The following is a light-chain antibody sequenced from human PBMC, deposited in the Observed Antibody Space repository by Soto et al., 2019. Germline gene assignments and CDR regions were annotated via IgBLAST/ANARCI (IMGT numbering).Light chain of an antibody. V-gene: IGKV1-5*03. Sequence: DVEMTQSPSTLPTSIGDRVTINCRASQNVSNWLAWYQQKPGKAPKLLIYKASRLESGVPSRFSASVSGTDFSLTINSLQSDDFATYFCQQYSKESTIGQGTKLEIK. CDR3: QQYSKEST. CDR2: KAS. CDR1: QNVSNW. J-gene: IGKJ2*01.